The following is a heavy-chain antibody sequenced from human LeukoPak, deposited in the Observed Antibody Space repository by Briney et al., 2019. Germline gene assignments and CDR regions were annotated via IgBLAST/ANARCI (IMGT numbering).Heavy chain of an antibody. J-gene: IGHJ5*02. Sequence: ASVKVSCKVSGYTLTELSMHWVRQAPGKGLEWMGGFDPEDGETFYAQKFQGRVTMTEDTSTDTAYMELSSLRSEDTAVYYCARVTGGRYCSTTSCYMRGWFDPWGQGTLVTVSS. D-gene: IGHD2-2*02. CDR3: ARVTGGRYCSTTSCYMRGWFDP. CDR1: GYTLTELS. V-gene: IGHV1-24*01. CDR2: FDPEDGET.